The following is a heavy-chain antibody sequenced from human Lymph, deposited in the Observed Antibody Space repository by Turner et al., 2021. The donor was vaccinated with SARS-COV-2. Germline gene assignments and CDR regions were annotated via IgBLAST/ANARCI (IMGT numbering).Heavy chain of an antibody. CDR3: ARVLPYGDYFDF. D-gene: IGHD4-17*01. J-gene: IGHJ4*02. CDR1: GFPVSSNY. V-gene: IGHV3-53*01. Sequence: EVQLVEAGGGLLQRGGSLSLSCASSGFPVSSNYMSWVRQAPGKGLEWVSLIYSGGSTLYADSVKGRFTISRDNSKNTLYLQMNSLRADDTAVYYCARVLPYGDYFDFWGQGTLVTVSS. CDR2: IYSGGST.